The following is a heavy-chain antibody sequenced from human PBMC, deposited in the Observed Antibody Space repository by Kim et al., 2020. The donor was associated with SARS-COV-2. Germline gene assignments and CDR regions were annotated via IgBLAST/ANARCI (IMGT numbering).Heavy chain of an antibody. V-gene: IGHV4-39*06. Sequence: PSRKRRVTISVDTSKNQFPLKLSSVAAADTAVYYCARTEVYFGAINWFDPWGQGTLVTVSS. J-gene: IGHJ5*02. CDR3: ARTEVYFGAINWFDP. D-gene: IGHD2-8*01.